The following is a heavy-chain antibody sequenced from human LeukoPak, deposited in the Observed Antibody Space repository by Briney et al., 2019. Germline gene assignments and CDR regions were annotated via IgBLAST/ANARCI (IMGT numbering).Heavy chain of an antibody. D-gene: IGHD2-2*01. CDR3: ARAMAVWWIPSSTSCWGDY. CDR1: GYTFTGYY. CDR2: INPNSGGT. Sequence: ASVKVSCKASGYTFTGYYMHWVRQAPGQGLEWMGWINPNSGGTNYAQKFQGRVTMTRDTSISTAYMELSRLRSDDTAVYYCARAMAVWWIPSSTSCWGDYWGQGTLVTVSS. V-gene: IGHV1-2*02. J-gene: IGHJ4*02.